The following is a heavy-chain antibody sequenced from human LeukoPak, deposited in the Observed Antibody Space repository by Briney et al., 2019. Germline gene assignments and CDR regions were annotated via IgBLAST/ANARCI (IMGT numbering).Heavy chain of an antibody. CDR1: GYTFTSYG. J-gene: IGHJ4*02. CDR3: CPSDQGYEFDY. CDR2: ISAYNGNT. D-gene: IGHD5-12*01. Sequence: ASVKVSCKASGYTFTSYGISWVRQAPGQGLEWMGWISAYNGNTNYAQKLQGRVTMTTDTSTSTAYMELRSLRSDDTAVYYCCPSDQGYEFDYWGQGTLVTVSS. V-gene: IGHV1-18*01.